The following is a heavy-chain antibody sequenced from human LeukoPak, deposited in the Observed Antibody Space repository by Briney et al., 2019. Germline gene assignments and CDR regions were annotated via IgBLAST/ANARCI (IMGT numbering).Heavy chain of an antibody. V-gene: IGHV3-74*01. J-gene: IGHJ6*02. Sequence: HTGGSLRLSCAASGFTFSSYWMHWVRQAPGKGLVWVSRINSDGSSTSYADSVKGRFTISRDNAKNTLYLQMNSLKTEDTAVYYCTRVGEYSSSSRDYYYGMDVWGQGTTVTVSS. D-gene: IGHD6-6*01. CDR2: INSDGSST. CDR1: GFTFSSYW. CDR3: TRVGEYSSSSRDYYYGMDV.